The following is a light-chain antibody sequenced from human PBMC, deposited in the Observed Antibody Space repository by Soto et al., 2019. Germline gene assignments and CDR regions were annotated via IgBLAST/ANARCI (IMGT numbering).Light chain of an antibody. CDR2: KAS. CDR3: QQYNSYSRGT. J-gene: IGKJ1*01. Sequence: DIQTTQSPSTLSASVGDRVTITCRASQSISSWLAWYQQKPGKAPKLLIYKASSLESGVPSRFSGSGSGTEFTLTISSLQPDDFATYYCQQYNSYSRGTFGQGTKVELK. V-gene: IGKV1-5*03. CDR1: QSISSW.